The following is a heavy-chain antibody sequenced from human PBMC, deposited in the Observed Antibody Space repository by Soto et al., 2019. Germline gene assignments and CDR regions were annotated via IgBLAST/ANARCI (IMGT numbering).Heavy chain of an antibody. D-gene: IGHD3-10*01. CDR3: ARMGNYYYFFGMDV. J-gene: IGHJ6*02. CDR2: IFSNDEK. CDR1: GFSLSNARMG. V-gene: IGHV2-26*01. Sequence: QVTLKESGPVLVKPTETLTLTCTVSGFSLSNARMGVSWIRQPPGKALEWLAHIFSNDEKSYSTSLRSRLTISKDTSKSQLVLTMTIMDPVDTATYYCARMGNYYYFFGMDVWGQGTTVTVSS.